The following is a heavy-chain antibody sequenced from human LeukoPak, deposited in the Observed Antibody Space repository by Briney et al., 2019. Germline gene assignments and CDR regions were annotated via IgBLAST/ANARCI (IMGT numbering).Heavy chain of an antibody. CDR3: ARIGASVGAIDY. CDR2: INSDGITT. D-gene: IGHD1-26*01. CDR1: GFTFSSYW. J-gene: IGHJ4*02. Sequence: GSLRLSCAASGFTFSSYWMHWVRQAPGKGLVWVSRINSDGITTSYADSVKGRFTISRDNTKNTLYPQMNSLRAEDTAVYYCARIGASVGAIDYWGQGTLVTVSS. V-gene: IGHV3-74*01.